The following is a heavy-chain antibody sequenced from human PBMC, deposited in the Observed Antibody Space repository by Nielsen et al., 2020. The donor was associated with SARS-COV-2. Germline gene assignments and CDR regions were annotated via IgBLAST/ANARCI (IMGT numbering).Heavy chain of an antibody. Sequence: WLRQPPGKGLEWIGYIYYSGSTYYNPSLKSRVTISVDTSKNQFSLKLSSVTAADTALYYCARERVGGITIFGVVTRYGMDVWGQGTTVTVS. CDR2: IYYSGST. V-gene: IGHV4-30-4*01. J-gene: IGHJ6*02. CDR3: ARERVGGITIFGVVTRYGMDV. D-gene: IGHD3-3*01.